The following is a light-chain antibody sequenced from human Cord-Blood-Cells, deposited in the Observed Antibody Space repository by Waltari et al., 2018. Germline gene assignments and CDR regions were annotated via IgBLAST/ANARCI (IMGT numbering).Light chain of an antibody. J-gene: IGLJ3*02. CDR3: QVWDSSSDREV. Sequence: SYVLTQPPSVSVAPGKTARITCGGNNIGSKSVHWYQQKPGPAPVLVVYVDSDRPPGIPERFSGSNSGNTATLTISRVEAGDEADYYCQVWDSSSDREVFGGGTKLTVL. CDR2: VDS. CDR1: NIGSKS. V-gene: IGLV3-21*03.